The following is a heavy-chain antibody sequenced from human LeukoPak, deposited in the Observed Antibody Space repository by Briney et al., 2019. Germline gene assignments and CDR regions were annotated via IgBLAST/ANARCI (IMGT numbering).Heavy chain of an antibody. D-gene: IGHD3-3*01. Sequence: GGSLRLSCAASGFTFSSFVMHWVRQAPGKGLEWVAVISHVGSNKYYADSVQGRFSISRDNSKNTLYLQMNSLRAEDTAVYYCARDFLRRGYDFWSGYYDYWGREPWSPSPQ. J-gene: IGHJ4*02. V-gene: IGHV3-30-3*01. CDR2: ISHVGSNK. CDR3: ARDFLRRGYDFWSGYYDY. CDR1: GFTFSSFV.